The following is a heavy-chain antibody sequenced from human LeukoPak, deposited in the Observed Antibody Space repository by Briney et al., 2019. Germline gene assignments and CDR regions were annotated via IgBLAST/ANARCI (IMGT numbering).Heavy chain of an antibody. V-gene: IGHV3-30*04. Sequence: PGGSLRLSCAASGFTSSAIHWVRQSPGKGLEWLAIISFDGAYRYYADSVKGRFTISRDNAKNSLYLQMNSLRAEDTAVYYCAREFGGRDGSGWQYATDYWGQGTLVTVSS. CDR1: GFTSSA. J-gene: IGHJ4*02. D-gene: IGHD6-19*01. CDR2: ISFDGAYR. CDR3: AREFGGRDGSGWQYATDY.